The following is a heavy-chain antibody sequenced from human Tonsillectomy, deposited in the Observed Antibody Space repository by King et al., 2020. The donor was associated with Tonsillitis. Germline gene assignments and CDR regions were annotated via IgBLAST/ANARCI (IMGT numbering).Heavy chain of an antibody. CDR2: VYYSGTT. J-gene: IGHJ6*03. V-gene: IGHV4-59*01. Sequence: QLQESGPGLVKPSETLSLTCSVSGGSTSSYYWSWIRQPPGKGLEWIVYVYYSGTTNSNPSLKSRVTMSIDTSKNQISLNLRSVTAADTAVYYCARDNGGIPNHYYFYYMDVWGKGTTVTVSS. D-gene: IGHD2-15*01. CDR3: ARDNGGIPNHYYFYYMDV. CDR1: GGSTSSYY.